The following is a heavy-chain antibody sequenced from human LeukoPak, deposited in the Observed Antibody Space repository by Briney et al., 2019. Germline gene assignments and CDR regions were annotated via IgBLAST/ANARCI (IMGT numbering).Heavy chain of an antibody. J-gene: IGHJ3*02. CDR1: GDSISTSNSY. CDR3: ARYYYDNSGSIYAFDI. Sequence: SETLSLTCTVSGDSISTSNSYWGWIRQPPGKGLEWIGSIYYSGNTYYNASLKSRVTISVDTSKNQFSLKLTSVTAADTAVYYCARYYYDNSGSIYAFDIWGQGTMVTVSS. D-gene: IGHD3-22*01. CDR2: IYYSGNT. V-gene: IGHV4-39*01.